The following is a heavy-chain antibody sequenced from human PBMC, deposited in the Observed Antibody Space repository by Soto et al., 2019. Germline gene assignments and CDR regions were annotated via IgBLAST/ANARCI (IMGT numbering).Heavy chain of an antibody. CDR3: ARRGVLDDYGDLRYYYYGMDV. CDR2: IYYSGST. D-gene: IGHD4-17*01. J-gene: IGHJ6*02. V-gene: IGHV4-39*01. Sequence: SETLSLTCTVSGGSISSSSYYWGWIRQPPGKGLEWIGSIYYSGSTYYNPSLKSRVTISVDTSKNQFSLKLSSVTAADTAVYYCARRGVLDDYGDLRYYYYGMDVWGQGTTVTVSS. CDR1: GGSISSSSYY.